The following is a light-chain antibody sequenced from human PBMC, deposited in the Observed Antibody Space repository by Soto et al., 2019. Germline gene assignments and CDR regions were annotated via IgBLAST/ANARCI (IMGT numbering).Light chain of an antibody. CDR1: QSVSSR. CDR2: GAS. CDR3: QQYGGSPIT. Sequence: EIVLTQSPGTLSLSPGERATLSFSASQSVSSRLAWYQHKPGQAPRLLISGASSRATGIPDRFSGSGSGTDFTLTISRLEPEDFALYYCQQYGGSPITFGQGTRLEI. J-gene: IGKJ5*01. V-gene: IGKV3-20*01.